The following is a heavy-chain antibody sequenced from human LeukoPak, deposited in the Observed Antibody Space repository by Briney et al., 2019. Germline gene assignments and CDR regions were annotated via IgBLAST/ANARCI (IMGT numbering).Heavy chain of an antibody. CDR3: ARRGYDFWSGYYALDY. CDR1: GYTFTSYG. CDR2: ISAYNGNT. V-gene: IGHV1-18*01. D-gene: IGHD3-3*01. Sequence: ASVKVSRKASGYTFTSYGISWVRQAPGQGFEWMGWISAYNGNTNYAQKLQGRVTMTTDTSTSTAYMELRSLRSDDTAVYYCARRGYDFWSGYYALDYWGQGTLVTVSS. J-gene: IGHJ4*02.